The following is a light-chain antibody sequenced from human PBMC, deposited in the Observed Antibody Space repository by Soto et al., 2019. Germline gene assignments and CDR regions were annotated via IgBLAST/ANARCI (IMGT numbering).Light chain of an antibody. J-gene: IGKJ5*01. V-gene: IGKV1-33*01. CDR1: QTISSW. CDR3: QQYDILPIT. CDR2: DAS. Sequence: DIQMTQSPSTLSASVGDRVTSSCRASQTISSWLAWYQQRPGKAPNLLIYDASNLEIGVPSRFSGSGSGTHFTFTISSLQTEDIGTYYCQQYDILPITFGRGTRLEIK.